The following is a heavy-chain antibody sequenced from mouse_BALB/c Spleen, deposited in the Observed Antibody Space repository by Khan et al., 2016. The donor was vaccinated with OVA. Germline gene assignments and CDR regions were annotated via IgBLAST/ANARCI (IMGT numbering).Heavy chain of an antibody. J-gene: IGHJ3*01. D-gene: IGHD1-1*01. CDR2: ISSGGSYT. CDR1: GFTFSTYG. V-gene: IGHV5-6*01. CDR3: ARLAYYYNSEGFAY. Sequence: EVELVESGGDLVKPGGSLKLSCAASGFTFSTYGMSWVRQTPDKRLEWVATISSGGSYTYYLDSVKGRFTISRDNAKNTLYLQMSSLKSEETAMYYCARLAYYYNSEGFAYWGQGTLVTVSA.